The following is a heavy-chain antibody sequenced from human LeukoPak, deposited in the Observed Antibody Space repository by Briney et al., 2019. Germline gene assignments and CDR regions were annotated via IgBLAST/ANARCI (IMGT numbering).Heavy chain of an antibody. Sequence: SETLSLTCTVPGGSLSRGRYYWSWIRQPAGKGLEWIGRIHTNGGTDYRPSLNSRVTMSVDTSKKQISLKLTSVTAADTAVYFCSRGGGYGDYWGQGILVTVSS. CDR1: GGSLSRGRYY. D-gene: IGHD5-12*01. J-gene: IGHJ4*02. CDR2: IHTNGGT. V-gene: IGHV4-61*02. CDR3: SRGGGYGDY.